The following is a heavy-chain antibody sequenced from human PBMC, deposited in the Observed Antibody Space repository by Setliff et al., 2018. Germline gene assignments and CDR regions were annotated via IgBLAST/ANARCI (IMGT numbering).Heavy chain of an antibody. Sequence: PGGSLRLSCTASGFTFNKHWMTWVRQAPGKGLEWVANIKQDGSEEYYVDSVRGRFTISRDNAHNSLYLQMNNLRVEDMAVYYCTTRYHNPGDGYMAVFDFWGQGSLVTVSS. CDR2: IKQDGSEE. CDR3: TTRYHNPGDGYMAVFDF. CDR1: GFTFNKHW. V-gene: IGHV3-7*03. D-gene: IGHD2-21*01. J-gene: IGHJ4*02.